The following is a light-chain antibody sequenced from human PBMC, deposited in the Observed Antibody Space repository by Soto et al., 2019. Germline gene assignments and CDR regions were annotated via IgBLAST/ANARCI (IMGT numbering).Light chain of an antibody. V-gene: IGKV3-15*01. Sequence: EIVMTQSPVTLSVSPGERATLSCRASQSVGTNLAWYQQKPGQAPGLLISGASTRATGIPARFSGSGSGTVFTLTISSLQSEDFAIYYCQQYDDWPQLTFGGGTKLEIK. CDR3: QQYDDWPQLT. CDR1: QSVGTN. J-gene: IGKJ4*01. CDR2: GAS.